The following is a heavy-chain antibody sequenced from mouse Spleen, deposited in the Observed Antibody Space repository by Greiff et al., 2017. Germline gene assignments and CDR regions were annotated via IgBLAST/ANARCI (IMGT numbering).Heavy chain of an antibody. Sequence: VQLKQSGAELVRPGASVKLSCTASGFNIKDDYMHWVKQRPEQGLEWIGWIDPENGDTEYASKFQGKATITADTSSNTAYLQLSSLTSEDTAVYYCTTWGTTMVAPFDYWGQGTTLTVSS. J-gene: IGHJ2*01. CDR1: GFNIKDDY. CDR3: TTWGTTMVAPFDY. CDR2: IDPENGDT. D-gene: IGHD1-1*01. V-gene: IGHV14-4*01.